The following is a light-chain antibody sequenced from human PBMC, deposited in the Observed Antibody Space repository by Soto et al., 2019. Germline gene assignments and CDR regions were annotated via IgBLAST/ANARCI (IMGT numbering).Light chain of an antibody. CDR2: GAS. J-gene: IGKJ2*01. CDR3: QQYGSSPYT. V-gene: IGKV3-20*01. Sequence: EIVTTQSPGTLSLSPGERATLSCRASQSVSSSYLAWYQQKTGQAPRLLIYGASSRATGIPDRFSGSGSGTDFTLTISRLEPEDFAVYYCQQYGSSPYTFGQGTKLEIK. CDR1: QSVSSSY.